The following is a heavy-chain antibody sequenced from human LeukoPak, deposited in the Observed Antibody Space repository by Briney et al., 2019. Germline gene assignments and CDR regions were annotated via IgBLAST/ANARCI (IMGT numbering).Heavy chain of an antibody. D-gene: IGHD2-15*01. Sequence: PGGSLRLSCAASGFTFSSYAMSWVRQAPGKGLEWVSVIYSGGSTYYADSMKGRFTISRHNSKNTLYLQMNSLRAEDTAVYYCASETLYCSGGSCYSGGYYYYGMDVWGQGTTVTVSS. V-gene: IGHV3-53*04. CDR3: ASETLYCSGGSCYSGGYYYYGMDV. CDR2: IYSGGST. J-gene: IGHJ6*02. CDR1: GFTFSSYA.